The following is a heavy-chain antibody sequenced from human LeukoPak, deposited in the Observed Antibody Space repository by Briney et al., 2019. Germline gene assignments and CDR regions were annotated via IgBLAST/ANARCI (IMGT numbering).Heavy chain of an antibody. D-gene: IGHD2-8*01. J-gene: IGHJ4*02. CDR2: TGTAGDT. V-gene: IGHV3-13*01. CDR1: GFTFSTYD. Sequence: GGSLRLSCAASGFTFSTYDFHWVRQTTGKGLEWVSATGTAGDTWYSGSVKGRFTISRENAKSSMYLQMNSLRVGDTAVYYCARQNRNGFDYWGQGTLVTVSS. CDR3: ARQNRNGFDY.